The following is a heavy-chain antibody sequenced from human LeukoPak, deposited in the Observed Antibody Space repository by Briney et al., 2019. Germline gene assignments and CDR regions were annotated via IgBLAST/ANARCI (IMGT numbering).Heavy chain of an antibody. CDR3: ARRGPDDFWSGLYYFDY. CDR1: GYSFTSYW. Sequence: GESLKISCKGSGYSFTSYWIGWVRQMPGKGLEWMGIIYHGDSDTRYSPSFQGQVTISADKSISTAYLQWSSLKASDTAMYYCARRGPDDFWSGLYYFDYWGQGTLVTVSS. D-gene: IGHD3-3*01. CDR2: IYHGDSDT. V-gene: IGHV5-51*01. J-gene: IGHJ4*02.